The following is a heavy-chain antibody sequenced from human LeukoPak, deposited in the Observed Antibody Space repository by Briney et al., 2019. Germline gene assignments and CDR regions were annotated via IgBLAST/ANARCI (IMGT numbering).Heavy chain of an antibody. Sequence: GGSLRLSCAASGFTFSSYSMNWVRQTPGKGLEWVSSISNSSSYIYYADSVKGRFTISRDNAKNSLYLQMNSLRAEDTAVYYCARDAAGDPPGIDYWGQGTLVTVSS. V-gene: IGHV3-21*01. CDR2: ISNSSSYI. CDR3: ARDAAGDPPGIDY. D-gene: IGHD7-27*01. CDR1: GFTFSSYS. J-gene: IGHJ4*02.